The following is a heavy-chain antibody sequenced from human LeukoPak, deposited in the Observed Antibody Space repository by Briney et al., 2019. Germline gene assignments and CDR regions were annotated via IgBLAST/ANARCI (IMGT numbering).Heavy chain of an antibody. V-gene: IGHV3-64*01. J-gene: IGHJ3*02. CDR1: GFTFSSYA. Sequence: GGSLRLSCAASGFTFSSYAMHWVRQAPGKGLEYVSAISSNGGSTYYANSVKGRFTISRDNSKNTLYLQMGSLRAEDMAVYYCARTTTRDALDIWGQGTMVTVSS. D-gene: IGHD1-1*01. CDR2: ISSNGGST. CDR3: ARTTTRDALDI.